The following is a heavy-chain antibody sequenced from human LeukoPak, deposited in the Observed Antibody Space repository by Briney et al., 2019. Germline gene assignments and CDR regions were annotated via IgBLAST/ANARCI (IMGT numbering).Heavy chain of an antibody. D-gene: IGHD5-24*01. CDR2: IYSGGST. CDR3: ARDFMATITDY. J-gene: IGHJ4*02. V-gene: IGHV3-66*01. CDR1: GFTVSDNY. Sequence: GGSLRLACAASGFTVSDNYMSWVRQAPGKGLEWVSVIYSGGSTYYADSVKGRFTISRDNSKNTLYLQMNSLRAEDTAVYYCARDFMATITDYWGQGTLVTVSS.